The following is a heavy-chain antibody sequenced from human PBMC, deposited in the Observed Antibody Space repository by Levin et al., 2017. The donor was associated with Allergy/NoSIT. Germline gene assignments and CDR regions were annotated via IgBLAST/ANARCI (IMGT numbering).Heavy chain of an antibody. CDR1: GFTFNTYG. D-gene: IGHD3-9*01. V-gene: IGHV3-33*01. CDR3: ARAEVYHYDVLTDYYYYDMDV. CDR2: IWYDGNVK. J-gene: IGHJ6*03. Sequence: GGSLRLSCTASGFTFNTYGMHWVRQAPGKGLEWVAIIWYDGNVKNYTDSVKGRFTVSRDNSKSTVYLQMNSLRAEDTAVYDCARAEVYHYDVLTDYYYYDMDVWGRGTTVIVSS.